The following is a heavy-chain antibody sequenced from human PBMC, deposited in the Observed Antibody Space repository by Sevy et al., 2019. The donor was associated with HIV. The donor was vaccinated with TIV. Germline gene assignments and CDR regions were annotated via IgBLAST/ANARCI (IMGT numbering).Heavy chain of an antibody. J-gene: IGHJ5*02. CDR1: GFTFSSYV. D-gene: IGHD3-10*01. V-gene: IGHV3-23*01. CDR2: LSGSGGTT. CDR3: ARGPYGSGSYYSSYL. Sequence: GGSLRLSCAASGFTFSSYVMSWVRQAPGKGLEWVSTLSGSGGTTYYADSVKGRFTISRDNSKKTVYVQMNNLRAEDTAVYYCARGPYGSGSYYSSYLWGQGTLVTVSS.